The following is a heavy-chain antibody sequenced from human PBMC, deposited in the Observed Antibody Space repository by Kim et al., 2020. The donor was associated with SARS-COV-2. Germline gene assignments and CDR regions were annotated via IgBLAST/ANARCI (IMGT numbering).Heavy chain of an antibody. Sequence: GGSLRLSCAASGFTFSSYVMSWVRQAPGKGLEWVSAISGSDGSTYYADSVKGRFTISRDNSKNTLYLQMNSLRAEDTAVYYCGKDDNVHTVMVTPVDYWAQHTAVSVSS. CDR2: ISGSDGST. V-gene: IGHV3-23*01. CDR1: GFTFSSYV. J-gene: IGHJ4*02. CDR3: GKDDNVHTVMVTPVDY. D-gene: IGHD5-18*01.